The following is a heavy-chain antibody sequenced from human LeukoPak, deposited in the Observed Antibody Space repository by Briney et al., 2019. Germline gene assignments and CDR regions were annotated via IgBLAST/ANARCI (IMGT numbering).Heavy chain of an antibody. J-gene: IGHJ6*02. D-gene: IGHD3-16*01. CDR1: AFTFSDHW. V-gene: IGHV3-7*03. Sequence: QSGGSLRLSCTASAFTFSDHWMHWVRQAPGKGLEWVASINHNGNVNYYVDSVKGRFTISRDNAKNSLYLQMSNLRAEDTAVYFCARGGGLDVWGQGATVTVSS. CDR3: ARGGGLDV. CDR2: INHNGNVN.